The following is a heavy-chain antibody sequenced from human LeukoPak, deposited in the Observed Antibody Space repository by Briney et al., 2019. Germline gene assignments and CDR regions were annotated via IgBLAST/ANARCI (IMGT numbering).Heavy chain of an antibody. V-gene: IGHV3-23*01. CDR1: GFTFSSYA. CDR2: ISGSGGRT. D-gene: IGHD1-26*01. Sequence: GGSLRLSCAASGFTFSSYAMSWVRQAPGKGLEWVSVISGSGGRTYYADSVKGRFTISRDNSKNTLYLQMNSLRGEDTAVYYCAKDRGYSGIFDNWGQGTLVTVSS. J-gene: IGHJ4*02. CDR3: AKDRGYSGIFDN.